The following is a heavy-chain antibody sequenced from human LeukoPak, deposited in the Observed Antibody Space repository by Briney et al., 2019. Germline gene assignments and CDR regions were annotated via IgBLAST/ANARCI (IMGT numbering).Heavy chain of an antibody. CDR2: IREDGSEK. CDR3: ARDWWERLGYFDY. Sequence: GGSLRLSCAASGFSFDRYWMTWIRQAPGKGPEWVANIREDGSEKYYADSVKGRFTISRDNARKSLYLQMYSLRAEDTAVYYCARDWWERLGYFDYWGQGTLVTVSS. J-gene: IGHJ4*02. D-gene: IGHD1-26*01. CDR1: GFSFDRYW. V-gene: IGHV3-7*01.